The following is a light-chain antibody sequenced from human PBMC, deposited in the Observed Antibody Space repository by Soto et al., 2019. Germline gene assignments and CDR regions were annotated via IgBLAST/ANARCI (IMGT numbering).Light chain of an antibody. CDR1: QAISSS. CDR3: QQLNSYPLT. Sequence: DIQLTQSPSFLSASVGDKVTITCRASQAISSSLAWYQQNPGKAPKLLIYAASTLQSGVPSRFSGSGSGTDFTLTISSLQPXDFATXYCQQLNSYPLTFGGGAKVEI. V-gene: IGKV1-9*01. CDR2: AAS. J-gene: IGKJ4*01.